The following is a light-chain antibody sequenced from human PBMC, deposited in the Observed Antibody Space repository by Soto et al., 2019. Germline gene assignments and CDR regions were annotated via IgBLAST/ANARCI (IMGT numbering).Light chain of an antibody. CDR2: EVS. Sequence: QSALTQPASVSGSPGQSITISCTGTSSDVGGYTYVSWYQQHPGKAPKLMIYEVSDRPSGISNRFSGSKSGNTASLTISGLQSDDEADYYCSSSTSSSTLVFGGGTKLTVL. J-gene: IGLJ3*02. CDR1: SSDVGGYTY. CDR3: SSSTSSSTLV. V-gene: IGLV2-14*01.